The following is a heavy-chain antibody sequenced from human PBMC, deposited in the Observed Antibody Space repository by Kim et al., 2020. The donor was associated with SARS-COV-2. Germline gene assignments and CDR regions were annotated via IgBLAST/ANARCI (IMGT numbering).Heavy chain of an antibody. V-gene: IGHV3-9*01. CDR1: GFTFGDYA. D-gene: IGHD5-18*01. CDR2: ISWNSGSI. CDR3: AKEGWDTAMVNRDYYYYYYVDV. Sequence: GGSLRLSCAASGFTFGDYAMHWVRQAPGKGLEWVSGISWNSGSIGYADSVKGRFTISRDNAKNSLYLQMNSLRAEDTALYYCAKEGWDTAMVNRDYYYYYYVDVWGKGTTVTVSS. J-gene: IGHJ6*03.